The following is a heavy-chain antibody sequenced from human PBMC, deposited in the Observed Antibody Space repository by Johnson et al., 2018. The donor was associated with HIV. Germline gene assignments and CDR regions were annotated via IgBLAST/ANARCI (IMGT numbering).Heavy chain of an antibody. CDR1: GFTFTNAC. J-gene: IGHJ3*02. CDR3: ARDRVWFGELYAFDI. Sequence: VHLVESGGGLVKPGGSLRLSCAASGFTFTNACMRWIRQAPGKGLEWVSYISSSGSTIYYADSVKGRFPISRDNAKNSLYLQMNSLRAEDTAGYYFARDRVWFGELYAFDIWGQGTMVTVSS. D-gene: IGHD3-10*01. CDR2: ISSSGSTI. V-gene: IGHV3-11*01.